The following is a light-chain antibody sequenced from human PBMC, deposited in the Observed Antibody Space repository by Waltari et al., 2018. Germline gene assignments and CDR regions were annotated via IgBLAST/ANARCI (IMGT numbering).Light chain of an antibody. CDR3: SSYTSSSTPL. CDR2: DVT. J-gene: IGLJ2*01. CDR1: SSAVGGYNY. V-gene: IGLV2-14*01. Sequence: QSALTQPASVSGSPGQSITISCTGTSSAVGGYNYFSWYQQHPGKAPKLMIFDVTERPSGVSIRFSGSKSGNTASLTISGLQAEDEADYYCSSYTSSSTPLFGGGTKLTVL.